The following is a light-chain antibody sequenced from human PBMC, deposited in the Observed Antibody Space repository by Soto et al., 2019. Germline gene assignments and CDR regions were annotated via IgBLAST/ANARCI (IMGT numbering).Light chain of an antibody. V-gene: IGKV2-28*01. CDR1: QSLLHSNGNTY. Sequence: DVVMTQSPLSLPVTPGEPASISCRSSQSLLHSNGNTYLDWYLQKPGQSPQLLIYLSFNRASGVPDRFSGSGTGTDFTLKIIRVEAEDVGVYYCMQGLHGPCTFGQGTKVEIK. CDR2: LSF. CDR3: MQGLHGPCT. J-gene: IGKJ1*01.